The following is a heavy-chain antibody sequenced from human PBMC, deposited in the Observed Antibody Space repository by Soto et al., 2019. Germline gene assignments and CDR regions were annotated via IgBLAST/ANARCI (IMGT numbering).Heavy chain of an antibody. CDR2: IMPVFGTA. CDR1: GDTFSNYA. V-gene: IGHV1-69*01. Sequence: QVHLVQSGAEVKKPGSSVKVSCKASGDTFSNYAINWVRQAPGQGLEWMGGIMPVFGTANYAQKFQGRVTLTADASTTTAYMELSSLRSEDTAVYYCARESIPDGISGFNFDYWGQGTLVTVSS. D-gene: IGHD3-22*01. J-gene: IGHJ4*02. CDR3: ARESIPDGISGFNFDY.